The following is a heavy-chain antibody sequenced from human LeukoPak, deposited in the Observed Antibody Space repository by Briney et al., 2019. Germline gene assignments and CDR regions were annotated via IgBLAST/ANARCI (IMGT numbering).Heavy chain of an antibody. V-gene: IGHV3-7*03. D-gene: IGHD6-19*01. Sequence: GGSLRLSCAASGFTFSSYWMSWVRQAPGKGLEWVANIKQGGSEKYYVDSVKGRFTISRDNAQNSLHLQMNSLRAEDTAVHYCARLSSGWYGDFDYCGQGTLVTVSS. CDR2: IKQGGSEK. J-gene: IGHJ4*01. CDR1: GFTFSSYW. CDR3: ARLSSGWYGDFDY.